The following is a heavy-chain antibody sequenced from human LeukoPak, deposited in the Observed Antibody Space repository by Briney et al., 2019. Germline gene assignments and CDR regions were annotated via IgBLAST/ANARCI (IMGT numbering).Heavy chain of an antibody. Sequence: GGSLRLSCAASGFTFSSYWMHWVRQAPGKGLVWVSRINSDGSSTSYADSVKGRFTISRDNAKNTLYLQMNSLRAEDTAVYYCAKAGIWFGELFGLFDYWGQGTLVTVSS. CDR3: AKAGIWFGELFGLFDY. CDR1: GFTFSSYW. D-gene: IGHD3-10*01. V-gene: IGHV3-74*01. J-gene: IGHJ4*02. CDR2: INSDGSST.